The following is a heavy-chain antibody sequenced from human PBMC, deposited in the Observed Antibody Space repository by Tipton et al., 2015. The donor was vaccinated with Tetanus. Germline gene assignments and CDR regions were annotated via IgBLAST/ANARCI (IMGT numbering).Heavy chain of an antibody. J-gene: IGHJ1*01. V-gene: IGHV3-23*01. Sequence: SLRLSCAASGFTFNRYGINWVRQAHGKGLVWVSSISGSGDTTYYADSVRGRFTVSRDNSKDTVYLNVRSLRDEDTAVYYCATDGLPRGFVMVEATTQKYFRHWGRGTLVTVSS. CDR3: ATDGLPRGFVMVEATTQKYFRH. D-gene: IGHD2-21*01. CDR1: GFTFNRYG. CDR2: ISGSGDTT.